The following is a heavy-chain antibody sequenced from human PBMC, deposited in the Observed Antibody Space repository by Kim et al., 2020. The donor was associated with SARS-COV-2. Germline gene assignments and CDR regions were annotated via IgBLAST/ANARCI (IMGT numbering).Heavy chain of an antibody. CDR3: ARLSSGWYNGGAFDY. Sequence: GESLKISCKGSGYSFTSYWIGWVRQMPGKGLEWMGIIYPGDSDTRYSPSFQGQVTISADKSISTAYLQWSSLKASDTAMYYCARLSSGWYNGGAFDYWGQGTLVTVSS. V-gene: IGHV5-51*01. D-gene: IGHD6-19*01. CDR2: IYPGDSDT. J-gene: IGHJ4*02. CDR1: GYSFTSYW.